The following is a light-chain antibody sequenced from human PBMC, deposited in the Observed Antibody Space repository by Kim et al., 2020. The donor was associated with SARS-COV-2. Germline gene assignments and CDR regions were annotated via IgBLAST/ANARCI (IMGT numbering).Light chain of an antibody. Sequence: SVGDRVTITCRASQGISSALAWYQQKPGKAPKLLIYDASSLESGVPSRFSGSGSGTDFTLTISSLQPEDFATYYCQQFNSYPLMYTFGQGTKLEI. CDR1: QGISSA. J-gene: IGKJ2*01. CDR2: DAS. V-gene: IGKV1-13*02. CDR3: QQFNSYPLMYT.